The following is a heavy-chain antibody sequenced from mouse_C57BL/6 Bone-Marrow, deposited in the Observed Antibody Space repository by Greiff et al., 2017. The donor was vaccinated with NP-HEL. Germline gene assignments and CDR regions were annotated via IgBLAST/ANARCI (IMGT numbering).Heavy chain of an antibody. Sequence: EVKVVESGGDLVKPGGSLKLSCAASGFTFSSYGMSWVRQTPDKRLEWVATISSGGSYTYYPDSVKGRFTISRDNAKNTLYLQMSSLKSEDTAMYYCARGITTVVAPYAMDYWGQGTSVTVSS. CDR1: GFTFSSYG. D-gene: IGHD1-1*01. V-gene: IGHV5-6*01. CDR2: ISSGGSYT. CDR3: ARGITTVVAPYAMDY. J-gene: IGHJ4*01.